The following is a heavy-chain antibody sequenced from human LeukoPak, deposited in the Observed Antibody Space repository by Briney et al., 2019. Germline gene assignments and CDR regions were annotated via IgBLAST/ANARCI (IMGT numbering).Heavy chain of an antibody. Sequence: GGSLRLSCAASGFTFRAYSMNWVRQAPGKGLEWVSTISSISHYIYYADSVKGRFTISRDNARNSLYLQMNSLRAEDTAVYYCAKGLKSSSSYSFDYWGQGTLVTVSS. V-gene: IGHV3-21*01. CDR2: ISSISHYI. D-gene: IGHD6-13*01. J-gene: IGHJ4*02. CDR1: GFTFRAYS. CDR3: AKGLKSSSSYSFDY.